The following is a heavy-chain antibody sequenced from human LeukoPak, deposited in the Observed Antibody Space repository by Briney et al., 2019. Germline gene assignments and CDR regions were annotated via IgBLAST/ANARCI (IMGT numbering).Heavy chain of an antibody. Sequence: PGRSLRLSCAASGFTFSSYGMHWVRQAPGKGLEWVAVISYDGSNKYYADSVKGRFTISRDNSKNTLYLQMNSLRAEDTAVYYSAKGPCVVNLTTPPDYWGHGTLVTVS. J-gene: IGHJ4*01. V-gene: IGHV3-30*18. D-gene: IGHD1-14*01. CDR3: AKGPCVVNLTTPPDY. CDR1: GFTFSSYG. CDR2: ISYDGSNK.